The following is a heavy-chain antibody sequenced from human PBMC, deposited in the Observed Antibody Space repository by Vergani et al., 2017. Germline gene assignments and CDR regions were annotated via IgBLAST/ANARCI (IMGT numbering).Heavy chain of an antibody. Sequence: QLQLQESGPGLVKPSGTLSLTCSVTGGSFFNSRYYWGWIRQPPGKGLEWIGSMDYNGRAYYTPSIRRRVVISIDTSKMQFSLKLYSLTAADTAIYYCARHVTQDYYNDSDYFDYWGLGTLVTVSS. CDR2: MDYNGRA. CDR3: ARHVTQDYYNDSDYFDY. V-gene: IGHV4-39*01. CDR1: GGSFFNSRYY. J-gene: IGHJ4*02. D-gene: IGHD3-22*01.